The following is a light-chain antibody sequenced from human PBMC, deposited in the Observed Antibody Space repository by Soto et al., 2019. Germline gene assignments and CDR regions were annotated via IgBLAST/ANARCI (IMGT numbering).Light chain of an antibody. J-gene: IGKJ1*01. CDR3: QKYNSGLAT. CDR1: QSVSNY. Sequence: EIVLTQSPATLSLSPGERATLSCSASQSVSNYLAWYQQRPGQAPRLLIYNASERAAGIPARFSGSGSGTDFTLTISSLQPEDVATYYCQKYNSGLATFGQGTKVDIK. V-gene: IGKV3-11*01. CDR2: NAS.